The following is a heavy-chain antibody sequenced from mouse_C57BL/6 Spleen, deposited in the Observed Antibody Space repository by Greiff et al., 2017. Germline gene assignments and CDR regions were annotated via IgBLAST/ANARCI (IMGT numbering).Heavy chain of an antibody. Sequence: QVHVKQPGAELVRPRSSVKLSCKASGYTFTSYWMHWVKQRPIQGLEWIGNIDPSDSETHYNQKFKDKATLTVDKSSSTAYMQRSSLTSEDSAVYYCARGNDYYFDYWGQGTTLTVSS. CDR2: IDPSDSET. CDR1: GYTFTSYW. J-gene: IGHJ2*01. CDR3: ARGNDYYFDY. D-gene: IGHD2-4*01. V-gene: IGHV1-52*01.